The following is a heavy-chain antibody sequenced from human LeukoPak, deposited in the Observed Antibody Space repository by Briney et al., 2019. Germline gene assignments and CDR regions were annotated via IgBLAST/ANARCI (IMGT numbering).Heavy chain of an antibody. CDR1: GFTFSSYG. J-gene: IGHJ4*02. D-gene: IGHD6-13*01. Sequence: PGGPLRISCAASGFTFSSYGIHWVRQAPGKGLEWVAVISNDGSNKYYADSVKGRFTISRDNSKNTVYLQMNSLRGEDTAVYYCAKSGIAAAGQRGYFDCWGQGTLVTVSS. CDR2: ISNDGSNK. CDR3: AKSGIAAAGQRGYFDC. V-gene: IGHV3-30*18.